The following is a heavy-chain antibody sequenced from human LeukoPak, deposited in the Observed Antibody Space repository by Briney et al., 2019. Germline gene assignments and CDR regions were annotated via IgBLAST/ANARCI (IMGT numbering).Heavy chain of an antibody. CDR1: GYTFTSYD. CDR3: ARGKWELPDDY. J-gene: IGHJ4*02. V-gene: IGHV1-8*01. D-gene: IGHD1-26*01. CDR2: MDPYSGNT. Sequence: ASVKVSCKASGYTFTSYDINWVRRATGPGLEWMGWMDPYSGNTGYTQKFQGRVTMTRDTSISTAYMELTNLKSEDTAVYYCARGKWELPDDYWGQGTLVTVSS.